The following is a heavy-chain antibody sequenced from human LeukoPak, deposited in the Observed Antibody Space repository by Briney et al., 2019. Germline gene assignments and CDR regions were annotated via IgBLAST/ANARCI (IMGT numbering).Heavy chain of an antibody. D-gene: IGHD2-21*01. CDR1: GFTFRTYW. Sequence: GGSLRLSCAASGFTFRTYWMSWVRQAPGKGLEWVANIKQDGNEKYYVDSVKGRFTISRDNFKNTLDLQMSSLRAEDTALYYCVKDIPAWGSAFDNWGQGILVTLSS. J-gene: IGHJ4*02. V-gene: IGHV3-7*03. CDR2: IKQDGNEK. CDR3: VKDIPAWGSAFDN.